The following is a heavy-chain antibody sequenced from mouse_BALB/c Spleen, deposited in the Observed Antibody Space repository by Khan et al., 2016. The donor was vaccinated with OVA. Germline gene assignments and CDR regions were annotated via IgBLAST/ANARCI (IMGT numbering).Heavy chain of an antibody. V-gene: IGHV5-6*01. CDR3: TRFITTTSVDYYALAY. CDR1: GFIFSSYG. J-gene: IGHJ4*01. Sequence: EVERVESGGDLVNPGGSLKLSCAASGFIFSSYGMSWVSQTPDKRLEWVATISSGGTYNYHPDSVKGRFTISRENAKNTLSLKMSSLRSEDTALYYCTRFITTTSVDYYALAYCGHGPSVPVSS. D-gene: IGHD1-2*01. CDR2: ISSGGTYN.